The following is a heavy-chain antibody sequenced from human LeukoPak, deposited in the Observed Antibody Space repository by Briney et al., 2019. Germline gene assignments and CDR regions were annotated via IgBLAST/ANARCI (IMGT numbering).Heavy chain of an antibody. J-gene: IGHJ4*02. CDR1: GFTFSSYA. CDR2: ISGSGGSA. Sequence: GGSLRLSCAASGFTFSSYAMSWVRQAPGKGLEWVSAISGSGGSAYYADSVKGRFTISRDNSKNTLYLQMNSLRAEDTAVYYCARGQGRIRPAHLDYWGQGTLVTVSS. D-gene: IGHD2-15*01. CDR3: ARGQGRIRPAHLDY. V-gene: IGHV3-23*01.